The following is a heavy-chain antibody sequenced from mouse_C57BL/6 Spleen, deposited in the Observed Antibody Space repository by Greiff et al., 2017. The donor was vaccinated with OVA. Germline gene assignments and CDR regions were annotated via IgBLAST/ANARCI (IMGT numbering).Heavy chain of an antibody. CDR2: ISYDGSN. V-gene: IGHV3-6*01. D-gene: IGHD4-1*01. CDR1: GYSITSGYY. Sequence: ESGPGLVKPSQSLSLTCSVTGYSITSGYYWNWIRQFPGNKLEWMGYISYDGSNNYNPSLKNRISITRDTSKNQFFLKLNSVTTEDTATYYCARGGLGPWFAYGGQGTLVTVSA. CDR3: ARGGLGPWFAY. J-gene: IGHJ3*01.